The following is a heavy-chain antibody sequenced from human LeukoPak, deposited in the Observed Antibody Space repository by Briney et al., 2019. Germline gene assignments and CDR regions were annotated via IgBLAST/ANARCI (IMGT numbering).Heavy chain of an antibody. D-gene: IGHD5-12*01. CDR3: ARANSGYDHPPSYYYYMDV. J-gene: IGHJ6*03. Sequence: ASVKVPCKASGYTFTSYDINWVRQATGQGLEWMGWMNPNSGNTGYAQKFQGRVTITRNTSISTAYMELSSLRSEDTAVYYCARANSGYDHPPSYYYYMDVWGKGTTVTVSS. CDR1: GYTFTSYD. CDR2: MNPNSGNT. V-gene: IGHV1-8*03.